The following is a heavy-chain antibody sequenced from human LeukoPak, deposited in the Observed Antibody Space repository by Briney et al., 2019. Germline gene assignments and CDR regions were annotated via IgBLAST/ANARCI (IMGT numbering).Heavy chain of an antibody. CDR3: AARNY. CDR2: IYSRGAT. V-gene: IGHV3-53*01. J-gene: IGHJ4*02. Sequence: PGGSLRLSCAASEFSVSDNYMSWVRQAPGKGLEGVSVIYSRGATYYADSVKGRFTISRDNSKNTLYLQMNSLRVEDTAVYYCAARNYWGQRTLVTVSS. D-gene: IGHD1-14*01. CDR1: EFSVSDNY.